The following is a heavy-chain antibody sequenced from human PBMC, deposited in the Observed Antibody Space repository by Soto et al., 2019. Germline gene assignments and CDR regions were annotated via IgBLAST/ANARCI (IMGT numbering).Heavy chain of an antibody. CDR1: GYTFTGYY. D-gene: IGHD3-16*01. Sequence: ASVKVSCKASGYTFTGYYMHWVRQPPGQGLEWMGWINPNSGGTNYAQKFQGRVTMTRDTSISTAYMELSRLRSDDTAVYYCARGWPRGTGCFDPWGQGTLVTVSS. J-gene: IGHJ5*02. CDR2: INPNSGGT. V-gene: IGHV1-2*02. CDR3: ARGWPRGTGCFDP.